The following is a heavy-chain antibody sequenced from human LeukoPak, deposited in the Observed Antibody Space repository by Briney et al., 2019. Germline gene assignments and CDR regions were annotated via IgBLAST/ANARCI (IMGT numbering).Heavy chain of an antibody. J-gene: IGHJ3*02. CDR1: GFTFSIYA. CDR2: ISGSGGTA. Sequence: GGSLRLSCAASGFTFSIYAMSWVRQAPGKGLEGVSDISGSGGTAYYADSVKGRFTISRDNSKNTLYLQMNSLRAEDTAVYYCAKVDTAMVYDAFDIWGQGTMVTVSS. V-gene: IGHV3-23*01. CDR3: AKVDTAMVYDAFDI. D-gene: IGHD5-18*01.